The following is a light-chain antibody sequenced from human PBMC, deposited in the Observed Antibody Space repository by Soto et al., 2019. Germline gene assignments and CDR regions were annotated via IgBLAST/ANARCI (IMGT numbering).Light chain of an antibody. Sequence: DIQMTQSPSSLSASVGDRVAITCRASQSISSSLNWYQWKPGKAPKLLIYAASSLQSGVPSRFSGSGSGTDFTLTISSLHPEDSATYYCQQSYSTPPTFGQGTKVDI. CDR2: AAS. J-gene: IGKJ1*01. V-gene: IGKV1-39*01. CDR3: QQSYSTPPT. CDR1: QSISSS.